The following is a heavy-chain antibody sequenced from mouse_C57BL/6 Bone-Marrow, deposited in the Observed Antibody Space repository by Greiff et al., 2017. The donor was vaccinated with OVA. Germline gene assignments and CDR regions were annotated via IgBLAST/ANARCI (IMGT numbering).Heavy chain of an antibody. CDR1: GFTFSDYY. CDR3: ARDSGNYFDY. V-gene: IGHV5-12*01. CDR2: ISNGGGST. J-gene: IGHJ2*01. Sequence: DVHLVESGGGLVQPGGSLKLSCAASGFTFSDYYMYWVRQTPEKRLEWVAYISNGGGSTYYPDTVKGRFTISRANAKNTLYLQMSRLKSEDTAMYYCARDSGNYFDYWGQGTTLTVSS.